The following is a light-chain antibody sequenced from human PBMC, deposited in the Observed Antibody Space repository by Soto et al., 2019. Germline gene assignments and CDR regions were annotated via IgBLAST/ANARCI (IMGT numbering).Light chain of an antibody. Sequence: QMTQSPSSLSASAGDRVTITCRASQGISSHLNWYQQKPGKAPKLLIYAASSLQSGVPSRFSGSGSGTDFTLTINSLQPEDFATYYCQQGYSTPQTFGQGTKVEIK. CDR3: QQGYSTPQT. CDR2: AAS. V-gene: IGKV1-39*01. CDR1: QGISSH. J-gene: IGKJ1*01.